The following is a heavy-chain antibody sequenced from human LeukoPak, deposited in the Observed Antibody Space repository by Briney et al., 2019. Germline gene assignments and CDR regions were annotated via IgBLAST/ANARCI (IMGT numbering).Heavy chain of an antibody. V-gene: IGHV3-30-3*01. CDR1: GFTFSSYA. J-gene: IGHJ6*02. Sequence: GGSPRLSCAASGFTFSSYAMHWVRQAPGKGLEWVAVISYDGSNKYYADSVKGRFTISRDNSKNTLYLQMNSLRAEDTAVYYCARDFSSGWPYYYYGMDVWGQGTTVTVSS. CDR3: ARDFSSGWPYYYYGMDV. D-gene: IGHD6-19*01. CDR2: ISYDGSNK.